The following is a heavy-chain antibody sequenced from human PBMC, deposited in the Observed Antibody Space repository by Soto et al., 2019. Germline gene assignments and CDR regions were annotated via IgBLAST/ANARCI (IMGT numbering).Heavy chain of an antibody. V-gene: IGHV6-1*01. J-gene: IGHJ3*02. D-gene: IGHD3-3*01. CDR2: TYYRSKWYN. CDR1: GDSVSSNSAA. CDR3: ARDRAIFGVVIMLDAFDI. Sequence: SPTLSLTCAISGDSVSSNSAAWNWIRQSPSRGLEWLGRTYYRSKWYNDYAVSVKSRITINPDTSKNQFSLQLNSVTPEDTAVYYCARDRAIFGVVIMLDAFDIWGQGTMVTVS.